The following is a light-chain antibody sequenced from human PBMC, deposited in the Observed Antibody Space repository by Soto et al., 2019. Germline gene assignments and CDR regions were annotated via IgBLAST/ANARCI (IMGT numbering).Light chain of an antibody. V-gene: IGLV1-51*02. CDR3: GTWDSSLSAGV. J-gene: IGLJ3*02. CDR2: DNN. Sequence: QSVLTQPPSVSAAPGQKVTISCSGSSSNIGNNFVSWYQQLPGTAPKLLVYDNNQRPSGIPDRFSGSKSGTSATLGITGLQTGEEDDYYCGTWDSSLSAGVFGGGTKLTVL. CDR1: SSNIGNNF.